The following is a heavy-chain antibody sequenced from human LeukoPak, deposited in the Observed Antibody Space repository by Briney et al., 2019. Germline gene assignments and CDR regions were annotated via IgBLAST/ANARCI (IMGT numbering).Heavy chain of an antibody. D-gene: IGHD6-13*01. CDR1: GYSFTSYL. CDR3: ATQTLYSSSWYFDY. J-gene: IGHJ4*02. V-gene: IGHV5-10-1*01. Sequence: GESLKISCKGSGYSFTSYLISWVRQMPGKGLEWMGRIDPSDSYTNYSPSFQGHVTISADKSISTAYLQWSSLKASDTAMYYCATQTLYSSSWYFDYWGQGTLVTVSS. CDR2: IDPSDSYT.